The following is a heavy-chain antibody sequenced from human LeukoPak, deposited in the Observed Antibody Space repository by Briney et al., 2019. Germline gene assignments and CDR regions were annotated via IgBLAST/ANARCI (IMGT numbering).Heavy chain of an antibody. V-gene: IGHV3-74*01. J-gene: IGHJ4*02. Sequence: GGSLRLSCAASGFSLSSYWVHWVRQAPGKGLVWVSRINIEGSTTTYADSVKGRFTISRDDAKNTVSLQMNSLRAEDTAVYYCISDHTGHDDYWGQGTLVTVSS. CDR3: ISDHTGHDDY. CDR1: GFSLSSYW. CDR2: INIEGSTT. D-gene: IGHD1-1*01.